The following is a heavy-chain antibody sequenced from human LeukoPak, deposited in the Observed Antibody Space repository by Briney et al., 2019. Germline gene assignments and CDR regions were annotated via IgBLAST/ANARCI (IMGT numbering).Heavy chain of an antibody. V-gene: IGHV4-30-4*01. CDR3: ARESYGSGSYYPVNYFDY. J-gene: IGHJ4*02. CDR1: GGSISNDDYY. Sequence: SETLSLTCTVSGGSISNDDYYWSWIRQPPGKGLEWIGYIYYSGSTYYNPPLKSRVTISVDTSKNQFSLKLSSVTAADTAVYYCARESYGSGSYYPVNYFDYWGQGTLVTVSS. D-gene: IGHD3-10*01. CDR2: IYYSGST.